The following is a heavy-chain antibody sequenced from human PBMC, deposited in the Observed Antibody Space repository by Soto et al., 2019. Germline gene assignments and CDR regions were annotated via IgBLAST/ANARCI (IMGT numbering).Heavy chain of an antibody. CDR2: ISGSCGST. J-gene: IGHJ4*02. CDR1: GFTFSSYA. V-gene: IGHV3-23*01. Sequence: EVQLLESGGGLVQPGGSLRLSCAASGFTFSSYAMSWVRQAPGKGLEGGSAISGSCGSTYYPDSVRGRFTISRDNSKNTLYLQMNSLRAEDTAVYYCAKSGSRTYYYDSSDYWGQGPLVTVSS. D-gene: IGHD3-22*01. CDR3: AKSGSRTYYYDSSDY.